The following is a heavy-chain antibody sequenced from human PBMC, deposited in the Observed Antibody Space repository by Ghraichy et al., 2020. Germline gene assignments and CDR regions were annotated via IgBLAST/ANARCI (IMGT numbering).Heavy chain of an antibody. J-gene: IGHJ3*02. CDR3: ARAKTSTNKEDVFDI. CDR2: IGTAGDT. D-gene: IGHD5-24*01. Sequence: SSIGTAGDTYYLGSVKGRFTISRENAKSSLYLQMDNLRDGDTAVYYCARAKTSTNKEDVFDIWGQGTKVTLSS. V-gene: IGHV3-13*01.